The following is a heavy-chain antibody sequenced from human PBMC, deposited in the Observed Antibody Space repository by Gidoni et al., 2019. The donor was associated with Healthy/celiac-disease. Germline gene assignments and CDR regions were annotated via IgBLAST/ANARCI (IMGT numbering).Heavy chain of an antibody. D-gene: IGHD3-22*01. CDR2: ISGSGGST. CDR1: GFTFSGYA. J-gene: IGHJ4*02. V-gene: IGHV3-23*04. CDR3: AKDRSYYDSSGYYYDY. Sequence: VQLVDSGVGLVQPGVSLRLSCEASGFTFSGYAMSWVLQAPGKGLEWVSAISGSGGSTYYADAVKGRFTISRDNSKNTLYLQMNSLRAEDTAVYYCAKDRSYYDSSGYYYDYWGQGTLVTVSS.